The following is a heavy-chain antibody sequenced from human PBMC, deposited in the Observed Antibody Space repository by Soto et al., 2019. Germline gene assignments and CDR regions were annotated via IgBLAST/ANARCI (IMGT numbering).Heavy chain of an antibody. J-gene: IGHJ3*02. CDR1: GFTFSRYG. Sequence: GGSLRLSCAASGFTFSRYGMHWVRQAPGKGLEWVAVISYDGSNKYYADSVKGRFTISRDNSKNTLYLQMNSLRAEDTAVYYCARGHGGHAFDIWGQGTVVTVSS. CDR3: ARGHGGHAFDI. V-gene: IGHV3-30*03. CDR2: ISYDGSNK. D-gene: IGHD3-16*01.